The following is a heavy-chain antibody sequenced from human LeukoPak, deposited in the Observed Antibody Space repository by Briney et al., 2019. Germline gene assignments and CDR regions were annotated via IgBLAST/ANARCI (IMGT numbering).Heavy chain of an antibody. D-gene: IGHD1-26*01. V-gene: IGHV3-30*04. CDR2: ISYDGSNK. Sequence: GGSLRLSCAASGFTFSSYAMHWVRQAPGKGLEWVAVISYDGSNKYYADSVKGRFTISRDNSKNTLYLQMNSLRAEDTAVYYCARDMDYRPIGSYYYGYWGQGTLVTVSS. CDR3: ARDMDYRPIGSYYYGY. J-gene: IGHJ4*02. CDR1: GFTFSSYA.